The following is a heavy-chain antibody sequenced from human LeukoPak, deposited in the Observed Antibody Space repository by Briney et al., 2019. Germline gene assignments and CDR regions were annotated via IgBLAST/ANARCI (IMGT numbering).Heavy chain of an antibody. J-gene: IGHJ5*02. CDR3: ARGVTRGLRVPNWFDP. CDR2: IYSGGST. Sequence: PGGSLRLSCAASGFTVSSNYMSWVRQAPGKGLEWVSVIYSGGSTYYADSVKGRFTISRDNSKNSLFLQMNSLRDEDTAVYYCARGVTRGLRVPNWFDPWGQGTLVTVSS. D-gene: IGHD5-12*01. V-gene: IGHV3-53*01. CDR1: GFTVSSNY.